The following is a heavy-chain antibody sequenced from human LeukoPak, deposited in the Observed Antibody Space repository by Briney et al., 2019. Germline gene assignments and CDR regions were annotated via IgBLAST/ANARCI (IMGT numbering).Heavy chain of an antibody. Sequence: GGSLRLSCADSTFIFSSYSMNWVRQAPGKGVEWVSYISSSSSTIYYADSVKGRFTISRDNAKNSLFLQMRSLRAEDTAVYYCARATTVTTDYYYYYMDVWGKGTTVTVSS. V-gene: IGHV3-48*01. CDR1: TFIFSSYS. CDR2: ISSSSSTI. D-gene: IGHD4-11*01. CDR3: ARATTVTTDYYYYYMDV. J-gene: IGHJ6*03.